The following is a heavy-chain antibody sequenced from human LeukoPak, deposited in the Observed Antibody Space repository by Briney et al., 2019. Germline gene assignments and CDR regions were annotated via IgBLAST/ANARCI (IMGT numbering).Heavy chain of an antibody. Sequence: SETLSLTCTVSGGSISSGGYYWSWIRQHPGKGLEWIGYIYYSGGTYYNPSLKSRVTISVDTSKNQFSLKLSSVTAADTAVYYCARAPRGRYCSGGSCYSGSVYWGQGTLVTVSS. V-gene: IGHV4-31*03. CDR1: GGSISSGGYY. J-gene: IGHJ4*02. CDR3: ARAPRGRYCSGGSCYSGSVY. D-gene: IGHD2-15*01. CDR2: IYYSGGT.